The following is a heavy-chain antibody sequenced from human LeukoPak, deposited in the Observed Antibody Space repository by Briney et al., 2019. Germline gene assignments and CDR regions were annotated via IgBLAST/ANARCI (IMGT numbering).Heavy chain of an antibody. V-gene: IGHV3-30*02. J-gene: IGHJ4*02. Sequence: GGSLRLSCAASGFTFSSYGMHWVRQAPGKGLEWVAFIRYDGSNKYYADSVKGRFTISRDNSKNTLYLQMNSLRAEDTAVYYCAKPEGNFWSGFDYWGQGTLVTVSS. CDR3: AKPEGNFWSGFDY. D-gene: IGHD3-3*01. CDR2: IRYDGSNK. CDR1: GFTFSSYG.